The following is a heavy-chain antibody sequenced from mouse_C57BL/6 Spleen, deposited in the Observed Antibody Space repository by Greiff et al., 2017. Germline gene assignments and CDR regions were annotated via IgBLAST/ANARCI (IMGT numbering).Heavy chain of an antibody. CDR2: IHPNSGST. CDR3: ARSHYGSFFDY. Sequence: VQLQQPGAELVKPGASVKLSCKASGYTFTSYWMHWVKQRPGQGLEWIGMIHPNSGSTNYNEKFKSKATLTVDKSSSTAYMQLSSLTSEDSAVYYCARSHYGSFFDYWGQGTTLTVSS. J-gene: IGHJ2*01. V-gene: IGHV1-64*01. CDR1: GYTFTSYW. D-gene: IGHD1-1*01.